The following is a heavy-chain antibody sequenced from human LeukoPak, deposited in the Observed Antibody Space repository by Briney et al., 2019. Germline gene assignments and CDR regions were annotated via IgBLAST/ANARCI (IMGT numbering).Heavy chain of an antibody. V-gene: IGHV5-51*01. D-gene: IGHD5-18*01. Sequence: GESLKISCQGSGYSFTSYWIGWVRQMPGKGLEWMGIIYPGDSDTRYSPSFQGQVTISADKSISTAYLQWSSLKASDTAMYYCARSSGGGYSYGYFDYWGQGTLVTVSS. CDR2: IYPGDSDT. CDR3: ARSSGGGYSYGYFDY. J-gene: IGHJ4*02. CDR1: GYSFTSYW.